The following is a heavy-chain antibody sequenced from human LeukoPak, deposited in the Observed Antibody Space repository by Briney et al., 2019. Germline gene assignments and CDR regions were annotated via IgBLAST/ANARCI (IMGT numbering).Heavy chain of an antibody. J-gene: IGHJ6*03. CDR2: IWYDGSNK. CDR3: ARDAITIFGVVNSFMDV. V-gene: IGHV3-33*08. D-gene: IGHD3-3*01. CDR1: GFDLGHYE. Sequence: GGSLRLSCAASGFDLGHYEVNWVRQAPGKGLEWVAVIWYDGSNKYYADSVKGRFTISRDNSKNTLYLQMNSLRAEDTAVYYCARDAITIFGVVNSFMDVWGKGTTVTVSS.